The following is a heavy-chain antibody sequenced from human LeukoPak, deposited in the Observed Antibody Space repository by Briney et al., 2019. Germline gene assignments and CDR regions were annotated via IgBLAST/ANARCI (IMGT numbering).Heavy chain of an antibody. D-gene: IGHD5-12*01. J-gene: IGHJ4*02. CDR3: ARSSGYDSPLYY. CDR2: ISSSSSYI. CDR1: GFTFSSYS. V-gene: IGHV3-21*01. Sequence: PGGSLRLSCAASGFTFSSYSMNWVRQAPGKGLEWVSSISSSSSYIYYADSVKGRFTISRDNAKNSLYLQMNSLRAEDAAVYYCARSSGYDSPLYYWGQGTLVTVSS.